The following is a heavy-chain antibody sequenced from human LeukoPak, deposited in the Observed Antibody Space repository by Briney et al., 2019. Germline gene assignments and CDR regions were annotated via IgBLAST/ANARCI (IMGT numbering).Heavy chain of an antibody. J-gene: IGHJ6*02. CDR2: IRSDGANE. D-gene: IGHD2-15*01. V-gene: IGHV3-30*02. CDR1: GFNFSTYG. Sequence: GGSLRLSCAASGFNFSTYGIHWVRQAPGKGLEWVAFIRSDGANEFYADSVKGRFTISRDNSKNSLYLHMGSLRPEDTAVYYCAREGYCSGGSCSHYGMDVWGQGTTVTVSS. CDR3: AREGYCSGGSCSHYGMDV.